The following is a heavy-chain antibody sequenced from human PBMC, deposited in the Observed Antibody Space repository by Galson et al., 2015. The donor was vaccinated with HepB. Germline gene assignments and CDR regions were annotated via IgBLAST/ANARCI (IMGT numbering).Heavy chain of an antibody. CDR2: INTDGSST. J-gene: IGHJ6*02. CDR3: ARDLPGRFSYVNYFYYGMDV. Sequence: SLRLSCAASGFTFSTHWMHWVRQAPGKGLVWVSRINTDGSSTTYADSVKGRFTVSRDNAKNTLYLQMNSLRAEDTAVYYCARDLPGRFSYVNYFYYGMDVWGQGTTVTASS. D-gene: IGHD3-16*01. V-gene: IGHV3-74*01. CDR1: GFTFSTHW.